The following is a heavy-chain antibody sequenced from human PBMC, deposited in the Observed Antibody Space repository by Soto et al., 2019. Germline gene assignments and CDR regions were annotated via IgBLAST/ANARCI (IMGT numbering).Heavy chain of an antibody. V-gene: IGHV3-23*01. Sequence: LSWAASGLTFSSYAMSWVRQAPGKGLDWVSAISGSGGSTYYADSVKGRFTISRDNSKNTLYLQMNSLRAEDTAVYYCAKDRDYYDSSGYYYGDAFDIWGQGTMVTVSS. J-gene: IGHJ3*02. CDR2: ISGSGGST. CDR3: AKDRDYYDSSGYYYGDAFDI. CDR1: GLTFSSYA. D-gene: IGHD3-22*01.